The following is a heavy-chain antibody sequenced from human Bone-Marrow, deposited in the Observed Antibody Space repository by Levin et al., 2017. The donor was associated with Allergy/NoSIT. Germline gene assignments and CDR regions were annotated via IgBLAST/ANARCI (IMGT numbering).Heavy chain of an antibody. J-gene: IGHJ4*02. CDR2: VDYSGDT. CDR1: GGSISTGGYS. D-gene: IGHD1-14*01. CDR3: AKLVPEASTYDFDY. Sequence: KASETLSLTCIVRGGSISTGGYSWGWIRQPPGTGLEWIGNVDYSGDTYQNPSLRNRVTISIDTSRNQFYLILNSVTAADTAVYYCAKLVPEASTYDFDYWGQGTLVTVSS. V-gene: IGHV4-39*01.